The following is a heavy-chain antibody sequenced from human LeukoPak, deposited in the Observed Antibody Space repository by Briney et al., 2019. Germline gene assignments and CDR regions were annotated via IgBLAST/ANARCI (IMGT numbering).Heavy chain of an antibody. D-gene: IGHD2-21*01. CDR2: IIPILGIA. V-gene: IGHV1-69*04. J-gene: IGHJ4*02. Sequence: SVNVSCKASGGTFSRYTISWVRQAPGQGLEWMGRIIPILGIANYAQKFQGRVTITADKSTSTAYMELSSLRSEDTAVYYCARDARGGDSVYWGQGTLVTVSS. CDR1: GGTFSRYT. CDR3: ARDARGGDSVY.